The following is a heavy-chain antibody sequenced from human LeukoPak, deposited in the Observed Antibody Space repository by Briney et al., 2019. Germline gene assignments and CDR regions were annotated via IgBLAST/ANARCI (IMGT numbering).Heavy chain of an antibody. CDR3: AREGCSSTSCSQTSFDS. V-gene: IGHV4-59*01. Sequence: SETLSLTCTVSGGSISSYYWSWIRQPPGKGLEWIGNIYYTGSTNYNPSLKSRVTISVDRSKNQFSLKLTSLTAADTAVYYCAREGCSSTSCSQTSFDSWGQGTLVSVSS. CDR1: GGSISSYY. J-gene: IGHJ4*02. CDR2: IYYTGST. D-gene: IGHD2-2*01.